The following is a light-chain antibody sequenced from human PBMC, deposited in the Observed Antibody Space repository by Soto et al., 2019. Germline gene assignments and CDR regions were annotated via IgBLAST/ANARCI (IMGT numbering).Light chain of an antibody. Sequence: QSALTQPASVSGSPGQSITISCTGTSSDIGGYNYVSWYQQHPDKAPKLLIYDVTTRPSGVSNRFSGSKSANTASLTISGLQAEDEADYYCSSYTTTSTLVFGGGTKLTVL. J-gene: IGLJ2*01. V-gene: IGLV2-14*01. CDR2: DVT. CDR1: SSDIGGYNY. CDR3: SSYTTTSTLV.